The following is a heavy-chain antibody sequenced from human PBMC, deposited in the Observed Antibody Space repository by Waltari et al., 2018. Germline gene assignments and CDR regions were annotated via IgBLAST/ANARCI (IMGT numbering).Heavy chain of an antibody. J-gene: IGHJ6*03. Sequence: EVQLVESGGGLIQPGGSLRLSCAASGFTFRSYWMHWVRQAPGKGLEWVSRMDSDGSNTTYADSVKGRVTISRDNAKDTLYLQMNSLRAEDTAVYYCACGDYYMDVWGKGTTVTISS. D-gene: IGHD3-10*01. CDR3: ACGDYYMDV. V-gene: IGHV3-74*01. CDR1: GFTFRSYW. CDR2: MDSDGSNT.